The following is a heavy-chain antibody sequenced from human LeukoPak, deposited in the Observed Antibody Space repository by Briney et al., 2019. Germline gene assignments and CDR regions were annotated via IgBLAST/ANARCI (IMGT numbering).Heavy chain of an antibody. Sequence: SETLSLTCTVSGTSISSYYWSWIRQPAGKGLEWIGRISTSESIRYNPSLKSRVIMSLDTSKNQVSLKLSSVTAADTAVYYCARASAEGYFDWLLYFQHWGQGTLVTVSS. D-gene: IGHD3-9*01. CDR3: ARASAEGYFDWLLYFQH. J-gene: IGHJ1*01. CDR1: GTSISSYY. V-gene: IGHV4-4*07. CDR2: ISTSESI.